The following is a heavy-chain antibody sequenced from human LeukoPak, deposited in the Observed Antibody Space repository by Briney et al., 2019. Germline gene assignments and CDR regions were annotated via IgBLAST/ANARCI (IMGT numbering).Heavy chain of an antibody. V-gene: IGHV3-33*06. CDR1: GFTFSTYG. D-gene: IGHD4-17*01. J-gene: IGHJ4*02. CDR2: IWYDGTNK. Sequence: PGGSLRLSCAASGFTFSTYGMHWARQAPGKGLEWVAVIWYDGTNKYYADSVKGRFTISRDNSKNTLYLQMNSLRAEDTAVYYCAKDQSTVTPWYFDYWGQGTLVTVSS. CDR3: AKDQSTVTPWYFDY.